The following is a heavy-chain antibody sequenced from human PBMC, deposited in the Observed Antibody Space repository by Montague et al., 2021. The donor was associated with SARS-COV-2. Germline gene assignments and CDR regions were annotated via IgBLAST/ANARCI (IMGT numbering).Heavy chain of an antibody. Sequence: SETLSLTCTVSGGSISSYYWSWIRQPPGKGLEWIGYIYYSGSTNYNPSLKSRVTISVDTSKNQISLKLSSVTAADTAVYYCARQYYDSSGEDAFDIWGQGTMVTVSS. CDR2: IYYSGST. J-gene: IGHJ3*02. D-gene: IGHD3-22*01. V-gene: IGHV4-59*08. CDR1: GGSISSYY. CDR3: ARQYYDSSGEDAFDI.